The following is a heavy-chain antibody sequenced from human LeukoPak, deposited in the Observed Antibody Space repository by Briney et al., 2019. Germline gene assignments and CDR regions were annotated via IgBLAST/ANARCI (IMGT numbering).Heavy chain of an antibody. V-gene: IGHV3-23*01. J-gene: IGHJ3*02. Sequence: GGSLRLSCAASGFTFSSYAMSWVRQAPGKGLEWVSAIRGSGGSTYYAASVKGRFTISRDNSKNTLYLQMNSLRAEDTAVYYCAKDLTGRYCSSTSCYTPYDAFDIWGQGTMVTVSS. CDR1: GFTFSSYA. CDR3: AKDLTGRYCSSTSCYTPYDAFDI. D-gene: IGHD2-2*02. CDR2: IRGSGGST.